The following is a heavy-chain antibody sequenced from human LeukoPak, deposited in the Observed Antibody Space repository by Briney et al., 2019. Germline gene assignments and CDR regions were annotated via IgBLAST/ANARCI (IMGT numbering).Heavy chain of an antibody. Sequence: SETLSLTCTVSGGSISSGDYYWSWIRQPPGKGLEWIGYIYYSGSTYYNPSLKSRVTISVDRSKNQFSLKLSSVTAADTAVYYCARGGKQPSRNNWFDPWGQGTLVTVSS. CDR3: ARGGKQPSRNNWFDP. CDR2: IYYSGST. D-gene: IGHD6-13*01. V-gene: IGHV4-30-4*01. CDR1: GGSISSGDYY. J-gene: IGHJ5*02.